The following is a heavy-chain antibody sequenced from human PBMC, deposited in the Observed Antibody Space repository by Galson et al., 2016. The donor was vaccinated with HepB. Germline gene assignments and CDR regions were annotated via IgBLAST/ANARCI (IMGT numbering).Heavy chain of an antibody. CDR2: IRSKTYGGTT. V-gene: IGHV3-49*03. CDR1: GFIFGDYA. J-gene: IGHJ4*02. D-gene: IGHD3-22*01. Sequence: SLRLSCAASGFIFGDYAMNWFRQAPGKGLEWIGFIRSKTYGGTTEYAASVKGRFTISRDDSKNIAYVQMNSLKTEDTALYYCTTDLGAPRRSSGSSGYYYGPRGYWGQGTLVTVSS. CDR3: TTDLGAPRRSSGSSGYYYGPRGY.